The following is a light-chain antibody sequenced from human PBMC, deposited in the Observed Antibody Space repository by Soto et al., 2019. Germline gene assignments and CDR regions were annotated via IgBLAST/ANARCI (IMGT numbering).Light chain of an antibody. Sequence: EIVMTQSPATLSVSPGERATLSCRASQSVNSNYLAWYQQKPGQAPRLLIYDASNRATGIPARFSGSGSGTDFTLTISSLEPEDFAVYYCQQRSNWPRGTFGQGTKVDIK. J-gene: IGKJ1*01. CDR2: DAS. CDR3: QQRSNWPRGT. CDR1: QSVNSNY. V-gene: IGKV3-11*01.